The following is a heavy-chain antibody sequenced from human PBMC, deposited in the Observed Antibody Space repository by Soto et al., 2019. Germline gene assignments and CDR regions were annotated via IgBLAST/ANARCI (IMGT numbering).Heavy chain of an antibody. J-gene: IGHJ1*01. Sequence: QVQLVQSGAEVKKPGASVKVSCKASGYIFTSYGISWVRQAPGQGLEWVGRVSTYNGNTKYAQKLQGRVTMTTDTSGSIAYMELRSLRSEDGAVYYCARDNGQWLVSDWGRGTLVTVPS. CDR2: VSTYNGNT. D-gene: IGHD6-19*01. V-gene: IGHV1-18*01. CDR1: GYIFTSYG. CDR3: ARDNGQWLVSD.